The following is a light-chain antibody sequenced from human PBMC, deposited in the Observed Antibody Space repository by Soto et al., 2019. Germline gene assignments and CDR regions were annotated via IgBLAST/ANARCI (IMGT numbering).Light chain of an antibody. CDR1: SSDVGGYNY. CDR3: SSYTSSNTRV. Sequence: QSALTQPASVSGSPGQSITISCTGTSSDVGGYNYVSWYQQHLGKAPKLMIYAVSNRPSGVSNRFSGSKSGNTTSLTISGLQPEDQADYYRSSYTSSNTRVFGTGTKVTV. CDR2: AVS. V-gene: IGLV2-14*01. J-gene: IGLJ1*01.